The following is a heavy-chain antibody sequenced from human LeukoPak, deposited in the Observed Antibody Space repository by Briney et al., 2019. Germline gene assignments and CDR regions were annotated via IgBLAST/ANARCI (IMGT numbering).Heavy chain of an antibody. Sequence: ASVKVSCKASGYTFTSYYMHWVRQAPGQGLEWMGIIIPSGGSTSYAQKFQGRVTMTRDTSTSTVYMELSSLRSDDTAVYYCAREYYDFWSGYVTGMDVWGQGTTVTVSS. V-gene: IGHV1-46*01. CDR3: AREYYDFWSGYVTGMDV. D-gene: IGHD3-3*01. CDR2: IIPSGGST. J-gene: IGHJ6*02. CDR1: GYTFTSYY.